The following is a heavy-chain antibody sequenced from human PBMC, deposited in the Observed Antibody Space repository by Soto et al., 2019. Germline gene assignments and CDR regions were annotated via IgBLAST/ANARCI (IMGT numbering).Heavy chain of an antibody. J-gene: IGHJ6*02. V-gene: IGHV1-69*13. CDR1: GGTFSSYA. Sequence: ASVKVSCKASGGTFSSYAISWVRQAPGQGLEWMGGIIPIFGTANYAQKFQGRVTITADESTSTAYMELSSLRSEDTAVYYCARDSFPNDYGDYVDYYYGMDVWGQGTRVTVSS. CDR2: IIPIFGTA. CDR3: ARDSFPNDYGDYVDYYYGMDV. D-gene: IGHD4-17*01.